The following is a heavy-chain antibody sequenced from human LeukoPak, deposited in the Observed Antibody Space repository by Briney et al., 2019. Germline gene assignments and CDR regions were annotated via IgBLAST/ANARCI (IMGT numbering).Heavy chain of an antibody. V-gene: IGHV4-61*02. CDR3: AREPFRSFGELLD. J-gene: IGHJ4*02. CDR1: GGSVSGDNSY. CDR2: VYTSGRT. Sequence: PSETLSLTCTVSGGSVSGDNSYWNWIRLPAGKGLEWIGRVYTSGRTDYNPSLQSRVTIPLDTSRNHFSLKLSSVIAADTAVYYCAREPFRSFGELLDWGQGTLVTVSS. D-gene: IGHD3-10*01.